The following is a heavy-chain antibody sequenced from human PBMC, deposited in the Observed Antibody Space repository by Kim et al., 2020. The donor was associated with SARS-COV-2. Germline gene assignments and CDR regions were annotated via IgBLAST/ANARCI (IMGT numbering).Heavy chain of an antibody. CDR3: ARVGAGTYYVSSPGWFDP. V-gene: IGHV1-18*01. D-gene: IGHD6-19*01. Sequence: ASVKVSCKASGYTFTSYGISWVRQAPGQGLEWMGWISAYNGNTNYAQKLQGRVTMTTDTSTSTAYMELRSLRSDDTAVYYCARVGAGTYYVSSPGWFDPWGQGTLVTVSS. CDR2: ISAYNGNT. J-gene: IGHJ5*02. CDR1: GYTFTSYG.